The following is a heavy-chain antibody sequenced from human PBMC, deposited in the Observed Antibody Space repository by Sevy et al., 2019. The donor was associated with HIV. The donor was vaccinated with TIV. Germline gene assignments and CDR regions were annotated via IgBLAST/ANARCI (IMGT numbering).Heavy chain of an antibody. CDR1: GFTFRSFS. Sequence: GGSLRLSCSASGFTFRSFSMHWVRQAPGKGLEWVAAIWYDGRTKQYADSVKGRFTISRDNSKNTLYLQMNSLRPEDRAVYYCARDAQRLPLGELSRIPSARGGMDVWGQGTAVTVSS. J-gene: IGHJ6*02. CDR3: ARDAQRLPLGELSRIPSARGGMDV. CDR2: IWYDGRTK. D-gene: IGHD3-16*02. V-gene: IGHV3-33*01.